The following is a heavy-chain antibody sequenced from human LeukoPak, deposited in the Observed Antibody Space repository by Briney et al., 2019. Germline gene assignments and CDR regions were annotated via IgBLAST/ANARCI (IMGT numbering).Heavy chain of an antibody. J-gene: IGHJ4*02. Sequence: PGGSLRLSCAASGFTFTSYWMHWVRQPPGKELVWVSRINSDGSKTYYEDSVKGRFTISRDNDKNTLYLQMNSLRAEDTAVYYCGRTYAGSSHFDYWGQGTLVTVSS. CDR3: GRTYAGSSHFDY. CDR1: GFTFTSYW. CDR2: INSDGSKT. V-gene: IGHV3-74*01. D-gene: IGHD4-23*01.